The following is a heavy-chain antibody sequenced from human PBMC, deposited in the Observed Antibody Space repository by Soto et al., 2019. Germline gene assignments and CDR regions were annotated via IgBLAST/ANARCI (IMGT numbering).Heavy chain of an antibody. J-gene: IGHJ4*02. CDR3: AAYIVVVVAGAFDY. D-gene: IGHD2-15*01. CDR2: FDPEDGET. Sequence: ASVKVSCKVSGYTLTELSMHWVQQAPGKGLEWMGGFDPEDGETIYAQKFQGRVTMTEDTSTDTAYMELSSLRSEDTAVYYCAAYIVVVVAGAFDYWGQGTLVTVSS. V-gene: IGHV1-24*01. CDR1: GYTLTELS.